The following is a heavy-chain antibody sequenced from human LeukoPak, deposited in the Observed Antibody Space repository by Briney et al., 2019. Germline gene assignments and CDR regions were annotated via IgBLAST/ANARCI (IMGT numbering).Heavy chain of an antibody. Sequence: SETLSLTCTVSGGSISSYYWSWIRQPPGKGLEWIGYIYYSGSTNYNPSLKSRVTISVDTSKNQFSLKLSSVTAADTAVYYCARSRKVAGPFGYWGQGTLVTVSS. CDR3: ARSRKVAGPFGY. V-gene: IGHV4-59*01. J-gene: IGHJ4*02. CDR2: IYYSGST. D-gene: IGHD6-19*01. CDR1: GGSISSYY.